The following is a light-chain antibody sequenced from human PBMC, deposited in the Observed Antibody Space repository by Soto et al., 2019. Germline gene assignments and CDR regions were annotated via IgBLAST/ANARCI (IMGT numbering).Light chain of an antibody. CDR1: SRDVGGSNY. Sequence: QPASVSGSPGQSITISCTGTSRDVGGSNYVSWYQHHPHRAPKLLIYEVSYRPSGVSSRFSGSKSGNTASLTISGLQAEDEADYYCSSYTSSNTLEVFGVGTKLTVL. CDR3: SSYTSSNTLEV. CDR2: EVS. V-gene: IGLV2-14*01. J-gene: IGLJ1*01.